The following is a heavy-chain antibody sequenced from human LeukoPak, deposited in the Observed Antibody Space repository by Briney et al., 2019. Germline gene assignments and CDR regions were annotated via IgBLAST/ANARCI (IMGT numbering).Heavy chain of an antibody. CDR2: IIPILGIA. Sequence: ASVKVSCKASGGTFSSYAISWVRQAPGQGFEWMGRIIPILGIANYAQKFQGRVTITADKSTSTAYMELSSLRSEDTAVYYCARAGTQLRYLGGDYYGMDVWGQGTTVTVSS. CDR1: GGTFSSYA. J-gene: IGHJ6*02. D-gene: IGHD5-18*01. V-gene: IGHV1-69*04. CDR3: ARAGTQLRYLGGDYYGMDV.